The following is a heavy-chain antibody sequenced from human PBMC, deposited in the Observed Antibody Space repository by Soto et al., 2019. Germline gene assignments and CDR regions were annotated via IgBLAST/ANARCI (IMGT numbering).Heavy chain of an antibody. CDR2: IYYSGNT. CDR3: ARGIASSSRTSLIY. V-gene: IGHV4-59*01. Sequence: SDTLSLTCTVSGDSLRNYYWSWIRQPPGKGLEWIGYIYYSGNTNYNPSLKSRVTISLDTSKNQFSLKLTSVTAADTAIYYCARGIASSSRTSLIYWGQGALVTVSS. D-gene: IGHD6-13*01. CDR1: GDSLRNYY. J-gene: IGHJ4*02.